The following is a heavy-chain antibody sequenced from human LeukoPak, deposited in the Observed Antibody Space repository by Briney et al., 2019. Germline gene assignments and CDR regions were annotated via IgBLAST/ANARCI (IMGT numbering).Heavy chain of an antibody. CDR1: GGSISSGGYY. Sequence: SETLSLTCTVSGGSISSGGYYCSWIRQPPGKGLEWIGYIYHSGSTYYNPSLKSRVTISVDTSKNQFSLKLSSVTAADTAVYYCASAAAGNGGFDYWGQGTLVTVSS. CDR2: IYHSGST. CDR3: ASAAAGNGGFDY. J-gene: IGHJ4*02. D-gene: IGHD6-13*01. V-gene: IGHV4-30-2*01.